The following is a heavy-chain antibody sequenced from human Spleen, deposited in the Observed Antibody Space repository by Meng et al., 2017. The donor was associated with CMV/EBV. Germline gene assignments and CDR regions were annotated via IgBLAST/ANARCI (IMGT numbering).Heavy chain of an antibody. CDR2: ITSSGRTI. D-gene: IGHD3-22*01. Sequence: GGSLRLSCAASGFTFSSYAMSWVRQAPGKGLEWVSYITSSGRTIHYADSVKGRFTVSRDNAKNSLYRQMNSLRAEDTAVYYCARGSRVTMIVVAPSGWGQGTLVTVSS. CDR1: GFTFSSYA. J-gene: IGHJ4*02. CDR3: ARGSRVTMIVVAPSG. V-gene: IGHV3-48*04.